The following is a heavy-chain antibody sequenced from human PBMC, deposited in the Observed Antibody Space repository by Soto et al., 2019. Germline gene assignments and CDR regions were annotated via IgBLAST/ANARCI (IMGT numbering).Heavy chain of an antibody. Sequence: GASVKVSCKASGYTFTSYDINWVRQATGQGLEWMGWMNPNSGNTGYAQKFQGRVTMTTDTSTSTAYMELRSLRSDDTAVYYCARDCGSGCGAFDIWGQGTMVTVSS. CDR3: ARDCGSGCGAFDI. CDR1: GYTFTSYD. J-gene: IGHJ3*02. D-gene: IGHD3-10*01. CDR2: MNPNSGNT. V-gene: IGHV1-8*01.